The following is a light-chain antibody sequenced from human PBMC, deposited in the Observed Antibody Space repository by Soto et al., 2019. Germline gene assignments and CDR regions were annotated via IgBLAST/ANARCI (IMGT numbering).Light chain of an antibody. CDR3: QHYSSFPYT. Sequence: DIQMTQSPSTLSASVGDRVTITCRASQSLTTWLAWYQQKPGKAPKLLIYRASSLERGVPSRFSGSGYGTEFTPTISSLQPDDFATYYCQHYSSFPYTFGQGTKVEIK. CDR1: QSLTTW. CDR2: RAS. V-gene: IGKV1-5*03. J-gene: IGKJ2*01.